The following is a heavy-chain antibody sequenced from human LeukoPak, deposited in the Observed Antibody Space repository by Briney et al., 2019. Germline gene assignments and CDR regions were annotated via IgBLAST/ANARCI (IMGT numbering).Heavy chain of an antibody. CDR3: AAGVGKTDTDY. D-gene: IGHD1-26*01. CDR2: IKLTTDGTT. J-gene: IGHJ4*02. V-gene: IGHV3-15*05. Sequence: GGSLRLSCVASGFTFTNSWMTWVRQPPGKGLEWVGRIKLTTDGTTDYATPVKGRFIISRDDSKDTLYLQINSLKAEDTGVYYCAAGVGKTDTDYWGQGALVTVSS. CDR1: GFTFTNSW.